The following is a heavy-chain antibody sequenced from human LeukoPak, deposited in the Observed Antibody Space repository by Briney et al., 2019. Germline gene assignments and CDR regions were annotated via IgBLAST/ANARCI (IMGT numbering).Heavy chain of an antibody. J-gene: IGHJ6*02. CDR2: IKGDERST. D-gene: IGHD6-19*01. Sequence: GGSLRLSCAASGFTFSSYWLHWVRQAPGKGLVWVSRIKGDERSTNYADSVKGRFTISRDNAKNTVYLEMNSLRAEDTAVYYCAKGSVAGTRYYYYGMDVWGQGTTVTVSS. V-gene: IGHV3-74*01. CDR1: GFTFSSYW. CDR3: AKGSVAGTRYYYYGMDV.